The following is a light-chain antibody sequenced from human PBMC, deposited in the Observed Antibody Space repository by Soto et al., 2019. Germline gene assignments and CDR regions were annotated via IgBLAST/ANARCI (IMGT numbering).Light chain of an antibody. Sequence: QSVLTQPASVSGTPGQSITISCTGSNSDVGLYDFVSWYQHHPGRAPKLIVSEVSHRPSGISNRFSGSKSGNTASLTISGLQSEDEADYCCISYTSDDVRYVFGTGTKVTVI. CDR2: EVS. CDR1: NSDVGLYDF. J-gene: IGLJ1*01. V-gene: IGLV2-14*01. CDR3: ISYTSDDVRYV.